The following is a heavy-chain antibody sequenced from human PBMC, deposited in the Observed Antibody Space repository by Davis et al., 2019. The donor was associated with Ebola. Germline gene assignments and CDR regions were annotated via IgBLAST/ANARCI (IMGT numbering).Heavy chain of an antibody. CDR2: IWSDETKR. CDR1: GFSLSSYG. V-gene: IGHV3-33*01. CDR3: ARDRGRGNNWSYDFDF. J-gene: IGHJ4*02. D-gene: IGHD1-1*01. Sequence: GESLKISCAVSGFSLSSYGVHWVXQAPGSVLACXAVIWSDETKRHYADSVKGRFTISRDNSRNTLYLQMSSLRAEDTAGYYCARDRGRGNNWSYDFDFWGQGSLVTVSS.